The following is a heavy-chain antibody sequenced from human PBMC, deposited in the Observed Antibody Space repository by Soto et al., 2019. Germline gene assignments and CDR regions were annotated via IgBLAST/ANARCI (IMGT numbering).Heavy chain of an antibody. D-gene: IGHD3-9*01. CDR1: GGSFSGYY. V-gene: IGHV4-34*01. Sequence: QVQLQQWGAGLLKPSETLSLTCAVYGGSFSGYYWSWIRQPPGKGLEWIGEINHSGSTNYNPSLKSRVTRSVDTSKNQFSLKLSSVTAADTAVYYGARVGAYYDILTGPWGQGTLVTVSS. J-gene: IGHJ5*02. CDR2: INHSGST. CDR3: ARVGAYYDILTGP.